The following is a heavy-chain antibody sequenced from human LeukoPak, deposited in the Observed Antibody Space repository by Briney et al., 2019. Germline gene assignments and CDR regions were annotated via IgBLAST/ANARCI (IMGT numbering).Heavy chain of an antibody. CDR3: ARSPSGYSGYDPVYF. Sequence: ASVKVSCKASGGTFSSYDFSWVRQAPGQGLEWMGGIIPIFGTANYAQKLQGRVTITADESTSTAYMELSSLRSEDTAVYYCARSPSGYSGYDPVYFWGQGTLVTVSS. J-gene: IGHJ4*02. CDR1: GGTFSSYD. D-gene: IGHD5-12*01. CDR2: IIPIFGTA. V-gene: IGHV1-69*13.